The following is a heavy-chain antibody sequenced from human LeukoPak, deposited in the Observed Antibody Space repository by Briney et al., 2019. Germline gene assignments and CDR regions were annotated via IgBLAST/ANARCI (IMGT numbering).Heavy chain of an antibody. CDR3: ARGGYDFWSGYRGKLDY. D-gene: IGHD3-3*01. V-gene: IGHV3-21*01. CDR2: ISSSSSYI. Sequence: PGGSLRLSCAASGFTFSSYSMNWVRQAPGKGLEWVSSISSSSSYIYYADSVKGRFTISRDNAKNSLYLQMNSLRAEDTAVYYCARGGYDFWSGYRGKLDYWGQGTLVTVSS. CDR1: GFTFSSYS. J-gene: IGHJ4*02.